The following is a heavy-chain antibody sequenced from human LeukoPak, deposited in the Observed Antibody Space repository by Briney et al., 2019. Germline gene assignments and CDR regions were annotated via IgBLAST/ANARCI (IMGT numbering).Heavy chain of an antibody. CDR1: GGSISSYY. D-gene: IGHD3-22*01. J-gene: IGHJ4*02. CDR3: ARVPPTYYYDSSGYYFDY. V-gene: IGHV4-59*01. CDR2: IYYSGST. Sequence: SETLSLTCTVSGGSISSYYRSWIRQPPGKGLEWIGYIYYSGSTNYNPSLKSRVTISVDTSKNQFSLKLSSVTAADTAVYYCARVPPTYYYDSSGYYFDYWGQGTLVTVSS.